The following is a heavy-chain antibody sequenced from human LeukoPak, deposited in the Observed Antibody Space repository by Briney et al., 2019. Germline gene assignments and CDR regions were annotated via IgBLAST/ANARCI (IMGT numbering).Heavy chain of an antibody. D-gene: IGHD2-15*01. V-gene: IGHV4-38-2*02. J-gene: IGHJ4*02. CDR2: IYHSGST. Sequence: PSETLSLTCTVSGYSISSGYYWGWIRQPPGKGLEWIGSIYHSGSTYYNPSLKSRVTISVDTSKNQFSLKLSSVTAADTAVYYCASSGGSYNRGIDYWGQGTLVTVSS. CDR1: GYSISSGYY. CDR3: ASSGGSYNRGIDY.